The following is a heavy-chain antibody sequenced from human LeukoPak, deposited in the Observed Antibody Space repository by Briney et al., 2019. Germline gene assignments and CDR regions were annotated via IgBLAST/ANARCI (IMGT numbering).Heavy chain of an antibody. J-gene: IGHJ4*02. D-gene: IGHD1-26*01. CDR1: GFTFSSYG. V-gene: IGHV3-30*18. CDR3: AKEHQKKSGSRRTNFFDY. Sequence: GGSLRLSCAASGFTFSSYGMHWVRQAPGKELEWVAVISYDGSNKYYADSVKGRFTISRDNSKNTLYLQMNSLRAEDTAVYYCAKEHQKKSGSRRTNFFDYWGQGTLVTVSS. CDR2: ISYDGSNK.